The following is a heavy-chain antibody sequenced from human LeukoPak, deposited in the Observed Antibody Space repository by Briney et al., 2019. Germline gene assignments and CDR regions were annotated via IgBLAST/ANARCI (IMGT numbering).Heavy chain of an antibody. CDR1: GYTFTSYG. CDR2: ISAYNGNT. V-gene: IGHV1-18*01. Sequence: ASMKVSCKASGYTFTSYGISWVRQAPGQGLEWMGWISAYNGNTNYAQKLQGRVTMTTDTSTSTAYMELRSLRSDDTAVYYCARDRPWGTAMVHFDYWGQGTLVTVSS. D-gene: IGHD5-18*01. J-gene: IGHJ4*02. CDR3: ARDRPWGTAMVHFDY.